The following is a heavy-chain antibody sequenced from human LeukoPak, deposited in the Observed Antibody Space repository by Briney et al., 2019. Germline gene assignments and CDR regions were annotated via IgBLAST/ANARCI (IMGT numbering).Heavy chain of an antibody. D-gene: IGHD2-2*02. Sequence: GSLRLSCAASGFTFSSYSMNWVRQAPGKGLEWVSSISSSRSYIYYADSVKGRFTISRDNAKNSVYLQMNSLRAEDTAVYYCARYYCSSTSCYTPYYMDVWGKGTTVTVSS. V-gene: IGHV3-21*01. CDR2: ISSSRSYI. J-gene: IGHJ6*03. CDR1: GFTFSSYS. CDR3: ARYYCSSTSCYTPYYMDV.